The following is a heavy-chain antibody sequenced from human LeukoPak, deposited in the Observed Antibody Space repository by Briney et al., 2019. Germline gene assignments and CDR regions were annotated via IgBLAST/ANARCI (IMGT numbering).Heavy chain of an antibody. CDR2: IYYSGST. D-gene: IGHD5-18*01. V-gene: IGHV4-59*01. J-gene: IGHJ6*03. Sequence: SETLSLTCTVSGGSISSYYWSWIRQPPGKGVEWIGYIYYSGSTNYNPSLKSRVTISVDTSKNQFSLKLSSVTAADTAVYYCARQLYSYGYSTRDYYYYMDVWGKGTTVTISS. CDR3: ARQLYSYGYSTRDYYYYMDV. CDR1: GGSISSYY.